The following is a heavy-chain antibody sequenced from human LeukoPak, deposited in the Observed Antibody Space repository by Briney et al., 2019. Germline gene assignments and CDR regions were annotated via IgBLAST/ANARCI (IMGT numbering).Heavy chain of an antibody. CDR1: GFPFSDYL. Sequence: GGSLRLSCAASGFPFSDYLMHWVRQAPGKGLEWVALIKDDGRNKYYADSVKGRFTVSRDNSKNTMYLQMNSLRVDDTAVYYCAKGYITGLEPWGQGTLVTVSS. D-gene: IGHD3-16*01. CDR2: IKDDGRNK. CDR3: AKGYITGLEP. J-gene: IGHJ5*02. V-gene: IGHV3-30*02.